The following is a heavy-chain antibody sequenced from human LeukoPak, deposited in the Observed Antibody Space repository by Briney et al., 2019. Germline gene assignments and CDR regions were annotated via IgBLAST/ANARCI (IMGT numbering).Heavy chain of an antibody. J-gene: IGHJ3*02. CDR2: ISSSSSTI. D-gene: IGHD2-15*01. V-gene: IGHV3-48*04. CDR3: ARGYCSGGSCYSAPLFDI. CDR1: GFTFSSYS. Sequence: GGSLRLSCAASGFTFSSYSMNWVRQAPGKGLEWVSYISSSSSTIYYADSVKGRFTISRDNAKNSLYLQMNSLRAEDTAVYYCARGYCSGGSCYSAPLFDIWGQGTMVTVSS.